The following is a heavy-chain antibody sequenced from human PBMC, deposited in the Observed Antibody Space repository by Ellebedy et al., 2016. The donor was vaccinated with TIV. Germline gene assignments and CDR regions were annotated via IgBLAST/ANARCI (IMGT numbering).Heavy chain of an antibody. CDR2: IYADGST. D-gene: IGHD6-13*01. CDR3: ARTMGGRWSFDN. V-gene: IGHV3-53*01. Sequence: GESLKISCAASGFTVNYMTWVRQAPGKGLEWISLIYADGSTFYADSVKGRFTTSRDNAKNSLYLQMNNLRAEDTAVYYCARTMGGRWSFDNWGQGTLVTVSS. CDR1: GFTVNY. J-gene: IGHJ4*02.